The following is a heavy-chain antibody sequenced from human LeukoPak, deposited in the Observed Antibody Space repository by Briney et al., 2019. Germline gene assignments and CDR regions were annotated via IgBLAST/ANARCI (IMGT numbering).Heavy chain of an antibody. J-gene: IGHJ4*02. CDR3: ARGPYYDSSGYYAAIPFDY. Sequence: SETLSLTCAVYGGSFSGYYWSWIRQPPGKGLEWIGEINHSGSTNYNPSLKSRVTILVDTSKNQFSLKLSSVTAADTAVYYCARGPYYDSSGYYAAIPFDYWGQGTLVTVSS. CDR1: GGSFSGYY. V-gene: IGHV4-34*01. D-gene: IGHD3-22*01. CDR2: INHSGST.